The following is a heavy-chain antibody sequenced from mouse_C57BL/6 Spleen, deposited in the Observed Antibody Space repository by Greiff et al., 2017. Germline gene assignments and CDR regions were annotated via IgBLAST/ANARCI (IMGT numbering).Heavy chain of an antibody. CDR2: IYPGNSDT. J-gene: IGHJ4*01. D-gene: IGHD4-1*01. V-gene: IGHV1-5*01. Sequence: VHVKQSGTVLARPGASVKMSCKTSGYTFTSYWMHWVKQRPGQGLEWIGAIYPGNSDTSYNQKFKGKAKLTAVTSASTAYMELSSLTNEDSAVYYCTKGGTGTVAMDYWGQGTSVTVSS. CDR1: GYTFTSYW. CDR3: TKGGTGTVAMDY.